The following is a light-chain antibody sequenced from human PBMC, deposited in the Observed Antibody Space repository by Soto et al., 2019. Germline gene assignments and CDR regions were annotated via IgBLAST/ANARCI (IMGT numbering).Light chain of an antibody. J-gene: IGKJ5*01. V-gene: IGKV1-27*01. CDR3: EQTYSTPVT. Sequence: DIQMTQSPSSLSASVGDRVTITCRASQDISHYLAWYQQKPGKVPKLLIYAASTLQSGVPSRFSGSGSGTDFTLTISSLQPEDFATYYCEQTYSTPVTFGQGTRLEVK. CDR2: AAS. CDR1: QDISHY.